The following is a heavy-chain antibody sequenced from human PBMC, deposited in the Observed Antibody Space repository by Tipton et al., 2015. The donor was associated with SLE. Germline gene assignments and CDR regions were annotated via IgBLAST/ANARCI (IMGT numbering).Heavy chain of an antibody. CDR3: ARGGSDAFDF. Sequence: SLRLSCAASGLNFSSYWMSWVRQAPGKGREGVANIKQDGSEKYYVDSVKGRFTISRDNAKNSLYLQMNSLRAGDTAVYYCARGGSDAFDFWGQGTRVTVSS. V-gene: IGHV3-7*01. CDR1: GLNFSSYW. D-gene: IGHD3-16*01. CDR2: IKQDGSEK. J-gene: IGHJ3*01.